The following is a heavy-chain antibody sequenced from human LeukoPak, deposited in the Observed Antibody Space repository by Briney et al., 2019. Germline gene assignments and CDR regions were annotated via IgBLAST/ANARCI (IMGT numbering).Heavy chain of an antibody. J-gene: IGHJ4*02. CDR1: GFNFSYAY. CDR3: TTVTMVREIN. CDR2: IKSKGDGGTT. D-gene: IGHD3-10*01. V-gene: IGHV3-15*01. Sequence: KPGGSPRLSCTAPGFNFSYAYMNWVRQAPGKGPELVGRIKSKGDGGTTDYAAPVKGRFTISRDDSKNMLYLQMNSLTTEDTAVYYCTTVTMVREINWGQGTLVTVSS.